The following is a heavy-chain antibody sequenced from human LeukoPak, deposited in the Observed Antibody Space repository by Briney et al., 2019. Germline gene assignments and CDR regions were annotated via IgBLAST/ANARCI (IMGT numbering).Heavy chain of an antibody. J-gene: IGHJ4*02. Sequence: GGSLRLSCAASGFTFSSYWMSWVRQAPGQGLEWVANIKQDGSEKYYVDSVKGRFTISRDNAKNSLYLQMNSLGAEDTAVYYCARGNWGSYYDTSGPTDYWGQGTLVTVSS. CDR2: IKQDGSEK. D-gene: IGHD3-22*01. V-gene: IGHV3-7*01. CDR3: ARGNWGSYYDTSGPTDY. CDR1: GFTFSSYW.